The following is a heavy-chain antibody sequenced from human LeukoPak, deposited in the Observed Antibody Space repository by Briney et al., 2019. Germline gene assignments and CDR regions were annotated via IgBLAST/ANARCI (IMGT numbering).Heavy chain of an antibody. J-gene: IGHJ4*02. Sequence: SETLSLTCSVSGASVTDYYWTWVRQPPGKGLEWIGLSFHTGATHHNPSLKSRVTMSVDTSNNQCSMKLTSVTAADTAVYYCARHKTMAGFDYWGQGTLVTVAS. CDR3: ARHKTMAGFDY. CDR2: SFHTGAT. CDR1: GASVTDYY. V-gene: IGHV4-59*08. D-gene: IGHD6-19*01.